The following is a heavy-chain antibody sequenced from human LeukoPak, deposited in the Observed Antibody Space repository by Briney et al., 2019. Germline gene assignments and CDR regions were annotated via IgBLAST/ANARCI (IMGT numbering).Heavy chain of an antibody. CDR1: GGSFSGYY. J-gene: IGHJ6*02. V-gene: IGHV4-34*01. Sequence: SETLSLTCAVYGGSFSGYYWSWIRQPPGKGMEWIGEINHSGSTNYNPSLKSRVTISVDTSKNQFSLKLSSVTAADTAVYYCARGRPNLYCSSTSCYHYYYYGMDVWGQGTTVTVSS. D-gene: IGHD2-2*01. CDR3: ARGRPNLYCSSTSCYHYYYYGMDV. CDR2: INHSGST.